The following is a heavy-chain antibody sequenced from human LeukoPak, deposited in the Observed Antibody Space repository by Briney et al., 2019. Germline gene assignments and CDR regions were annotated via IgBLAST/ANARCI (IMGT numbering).Heavy chain of an antibody. CDR3: AKEFNRGLPDY. J-gene: IGHJ4*02. CDR1: VFTFSTYR. CDR2: ISYDGSNE. V-gene: IGHV3-30*18. Sequence: PGRLLRLSCAASVFTFSTYRMHWVRQAPCRGLEWVAVISYDGSNEYYADSVKGRFTISRDNSKNTLYLQMSSLRAEDTAVYYCAKEFNRGLPDYWGQGTLVTVPS. D-gene: IGHD2-21*01.